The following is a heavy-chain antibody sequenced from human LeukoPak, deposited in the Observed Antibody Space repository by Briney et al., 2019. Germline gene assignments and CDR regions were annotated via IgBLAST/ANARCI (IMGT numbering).Heavy chain of an antibody. CDR2: IGCRGSGT. CDR3: AKWGDYDILTGYYASDY. D-gene: IGHD3-9*01. CDR1: GFIFSNYA. Sequence: GESLRLSCAASGFIFSNYAMSWVRQAPGKGLEWVSAIGCRGSGTYYADSVKGRFTVSRDDPKNTLYLQMNTLRVEDTAVYYCAKWGDYDILTGYYASDYWGHGTLVTVSS. J-gene: IGHJ4*01. V-gene: IGHV3-23*01.